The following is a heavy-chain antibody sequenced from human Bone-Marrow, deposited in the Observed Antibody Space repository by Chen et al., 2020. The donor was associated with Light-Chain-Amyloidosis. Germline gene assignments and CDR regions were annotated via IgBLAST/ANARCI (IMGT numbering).Heavy chain of an antibody. D-gene: IGHD6-19*01. Sequence: QVQLVESGGGVVQPGGSLRLSCAASGFTFSSYGMHWVRQAPGKGLEWVAFIRYDGSNKYYADYVKGRFTISRDNSKNTLYLQMNSLRAEDTAVYYCAKDVDRRLGYYYYMDVWGKGTTVTVSS. J-gene: IGHJ6*03. V-gene: IGHV3-30*02. CDR3: AKDVDRRLGYYYYMDV. CDR2: IRYDGSNK. CDR1: GFTFSSYG.